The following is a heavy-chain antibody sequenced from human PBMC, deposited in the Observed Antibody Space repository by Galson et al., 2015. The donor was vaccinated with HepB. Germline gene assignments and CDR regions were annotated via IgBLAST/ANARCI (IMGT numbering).Heavy chain of an antibody. CDR1: GFTFTRYT. J-gene: IGHJ4*02. Sequence: SLRLSCAASGFTFTRYTMGWVRQAPGKGLKWVSSLSVNGDISYYEDSVKGRFTISRDNSTKMVYLQMNGLRAEDTAVYYCAKVAILGATPHYFDYLGQGTLVTVSS. CDR3: AKVAILGATPHYFDY. CDR2: LSVNGDIS. V-gene: IGHV3-23*01. D-gene: IGHD3-16*01.